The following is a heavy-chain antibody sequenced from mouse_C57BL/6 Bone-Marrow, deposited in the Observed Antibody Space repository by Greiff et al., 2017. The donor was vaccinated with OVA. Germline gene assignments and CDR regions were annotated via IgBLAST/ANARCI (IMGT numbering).Heavy chain of an antibody. CDR3: ARNWNHKYYFDY. CDR2: IDPSDSYT. Sequence: QVQLQQPGAELVKPGASVKLSCKASGYTFTSYWMQWVKQRPGQGLEWIGEIDPSDSYTNYNQKFKGKATLTVDTSSSTAYMQLSSLTSEDSAVYYCARNWNHKYYFDYWGQGTTLTVSS. CDR1: GYTFTSYW. J-gene: IGHJ2*01. D-gene: IGHD4-1*01. V-gene: IGHV1-50*01.